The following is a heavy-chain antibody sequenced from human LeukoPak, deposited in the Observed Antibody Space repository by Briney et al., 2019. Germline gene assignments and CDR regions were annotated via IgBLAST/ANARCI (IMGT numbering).Heavy chain of an antibody. CDR1: DGSISSSSYY. CDR2: IYTSGST. Sequence: SETLSLTCTVSDGSISSSSYYWSWIRQPAGKGLEWIGRIYTSGSTNYNPSLKSRVTMSVDTSKNQFSLKLSSVTAADTAVYYCARDGGRITIFGVANVAFDIWGQGTMVTVSS. D-gene: IGHD3-3*01. V-gene: IGHV4-61*02. CDR3: ARDGGRITIFGVANVAFDI. J-gene: IGHJ3*02.